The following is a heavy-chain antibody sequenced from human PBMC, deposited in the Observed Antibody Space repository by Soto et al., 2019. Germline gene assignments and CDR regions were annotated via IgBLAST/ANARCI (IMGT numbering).Heavy chain of an antibody. CDR2: ISGSGGST. CDR3: AKAPPYIVLMVYVDYFDY. CDR1: GFTFSSYA. V-gene: IGHV3-23*01. D-gene: IGHD2-8*01. J-gene: IGHJ4*02. Sequence: GGSLRLSCAASGFTFSSYAMSWVRQAPGKGLEWVSAISGSGGSTYYADSVKGRFTISRDNSKNTLYLQMNSLRAEDTAVYYCAKAPPYIVLMVYVDYFDYWGQGTLVTVSS.